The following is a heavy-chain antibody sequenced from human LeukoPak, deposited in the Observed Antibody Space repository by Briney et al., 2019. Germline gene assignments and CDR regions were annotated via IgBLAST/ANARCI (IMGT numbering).Heavy chain of an antibody. V-gene: IGHV1-18*01. CDR2: ISAYNGNT. J-gene: IGHJ4*02. D-gene: IGHD6-6*01. CDR1: GYTFTSYG. Sequence: GASVKVSCKASGYTFTSYGISWVRQAPGQGLEWMGWISAYNGNTNYAQKLQGRVAMTTDTSTSTAYMELRGLRSDDTAVYYCASHVHDYGESWGQGTLVTVSS. CDR3: ASHVHDYGES.